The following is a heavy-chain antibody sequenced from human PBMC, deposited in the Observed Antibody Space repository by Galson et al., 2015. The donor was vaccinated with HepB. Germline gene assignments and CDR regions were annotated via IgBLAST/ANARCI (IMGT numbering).Heavy chain of an antibody. Sequence: QSGAEVKKPGESLRISCEVSGYSFATYWIAWVRQMSGKGLEWMGRIDPSDSYTNYSPAFQGRVTISIDKSISTAYLEWNTLKASDTAMYYCARPRGVSGDFDYWGQGTLVTVSS. V-gene: IGHV5-10-1*01. CDR3: ARPRGVSGDFDY. J-gene: IGHJ4*02. CDR2: IDPSDSYT. D-gene: IGHD2-8*02. CDR1: GYSFATYW.